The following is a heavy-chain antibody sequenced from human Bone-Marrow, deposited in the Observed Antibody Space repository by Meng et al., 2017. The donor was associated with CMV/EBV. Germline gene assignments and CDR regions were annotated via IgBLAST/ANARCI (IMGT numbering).Heavy chain of an antibody. CDR1: GFTFSSSS. D-gene: IGHD1-1*01. V-gene: IGHV3-7*01. J-gene: IGHJ4*02. CDR2: IREDGSEK. CDR3: ARYRTTADY. Sequence: GESLKISCAASGFTFSSSSMTWVRQAPGKGLEWVANIREDGSEKNYVDSVKGRFTISRDNAKDSLFLQMNSLRAEDTAVYYCARYRTTADYWGKVTLVTVS.